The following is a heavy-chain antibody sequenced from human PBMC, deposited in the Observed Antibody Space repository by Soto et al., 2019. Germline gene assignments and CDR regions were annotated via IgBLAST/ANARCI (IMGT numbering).Heavy chain of an antibody. CDR3: ARGKNVEMTTIPPIDAFDI. CDR1: GGTFSSYA. J-gene: IGHJ3*02. D-gene: IGHD4-4*01. CDR2: IIPIFGTA. Sequence: QVQLVQSGAEVKKPGSSVKVSCKASGGTFSSYAISWVRQAPGQGLEWMGGIIPIFGTANYAQKFQGSVTITADESTSTAYMELSSLRSQDTAVYYCARGKNVEMTTIPPIDAFDIWGQGTMVTVSS. V-gene: IGHV1-69*01.